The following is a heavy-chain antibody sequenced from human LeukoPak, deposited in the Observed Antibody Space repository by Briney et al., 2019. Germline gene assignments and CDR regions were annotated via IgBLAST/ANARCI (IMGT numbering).Heavy chain of an antibody. CDR1: GGSFSGYY. V-gene: IGHV4-34*01. J-gene: IGHJ6*02. Sequence: SETLSLTCAVYGGSFSGYYWSWIRQPPGKGLEWIGEINHSGSTNYNPSLKSRVTISVDTSKNQFSLKLSSVTAADTAVYYCARQWQWLVINYYYYGMDVWGQGTTVTVSS. CDR3: ARQWQWLVINYYYYGMDV. CDR2: INHSGST. D-gene: IGHD6-19*01.